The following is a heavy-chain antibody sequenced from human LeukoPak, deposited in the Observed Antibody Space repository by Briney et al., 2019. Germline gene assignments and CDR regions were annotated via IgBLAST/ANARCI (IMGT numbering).Heavy chain of an antibody. CDR1: GGTFSSYA. Sequence: ASVKVSCKASGGTFSSYAISWVRQAPGQGLEWMGGIIPIFGTANYAQKFQGRVTITTDESTSTAYMELSSLRSEDTAVYYWGGGVVVPSDVFDIWGKGKRATVSS. CDR3: GGGVVVPSDVFDI. V-gene: IGHV1-69*05. J-gene: IGHJ3*02. CDR2: IIPIFGTA. D-gene: IGHD2-2*01.